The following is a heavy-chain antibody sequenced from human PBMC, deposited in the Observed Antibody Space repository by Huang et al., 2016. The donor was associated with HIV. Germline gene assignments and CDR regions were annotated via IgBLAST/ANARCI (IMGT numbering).Heavy chain of an antibody. Sequence: QVQLVQSGAEVKKPGASVKVSCKASGFNFNNYDFNWVRQSSGQGLEWMGWMNPKSGNTGYAQKFQGRVNITRNTSITTAYMELRSLRSEDTAVYYCARARGFLYDSTGYYSRYYFDSWGQGTLVTISS. J-gene: IGHJ4*02. V-gene: IGHV1-8*03. CDR3: ARARGFLYDSTGYYSRYYFDS. CDR1: GFNFNNYD. CDR2: MNPKSGNT. D-gene: IGHD3-22*01.